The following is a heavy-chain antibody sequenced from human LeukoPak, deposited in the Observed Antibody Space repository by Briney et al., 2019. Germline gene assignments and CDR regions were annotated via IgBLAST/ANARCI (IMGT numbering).Heavy chain of an antibody. CDR2: IYSGGST. CDR3: AREGSSGYYRGAFDI. Sequence: GGSLRLSCAASGFTVSSNYMSWVRQAPGKGLEWVSVIYSGGSTYYADSVKGRFTISRDNSKNTLYLQMNSLRAEDTAVYYCAREGSSGYYRGAFDIWGQGTMVTVSS. D-gene: IGHD3-22*01. CDR1: GFTVSSNY. V-gene: IGHV3-53*01. J-gene: IGHJ3*02.